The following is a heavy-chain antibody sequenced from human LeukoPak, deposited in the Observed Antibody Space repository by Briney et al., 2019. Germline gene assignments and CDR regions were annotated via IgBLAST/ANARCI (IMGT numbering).Heavy chain of an antibody. D-gene: IGHD3-10*01. CDR3: ARLYYSSGSYLNYYMDV. Sequence: GGSLRLSCAASGFTFSSYSMNWVRQAPGKGVEWVSSINSNSGNIQYADSVTGRFTLSRDNAENSLSLQMNSLRAEDTAVYYCARLYYSSGSYLNYYMDVWGKGTTV. CDR2: INSNSGNI. V-gene: IGHV3-21*01. J-gene: IGHJ6*03. CDR1: GFTFSSYS.